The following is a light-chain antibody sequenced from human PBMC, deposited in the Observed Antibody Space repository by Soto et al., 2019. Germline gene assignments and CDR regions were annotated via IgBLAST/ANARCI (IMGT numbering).Light chain of an antibody. CDR3: QQYGSSAYT. J-gene: IGKJ2*01. CDR2: GAS. Sequence: EIVLTQSPGTLSLSPGERATLSCRASQSVSSSYLGWYQQKPGQPPRLLIYGASRMATGIPDRFSVSGSGTEFTLTISRLEPEDFAVYYCQQYGSSAYTFGQGTKLYIK. V-gene: IGKV3-20*01. CDR1: QSVSSSY.